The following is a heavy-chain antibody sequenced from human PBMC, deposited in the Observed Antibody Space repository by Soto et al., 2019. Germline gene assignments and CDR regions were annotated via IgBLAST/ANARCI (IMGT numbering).Heavy chain of an antibody. CDR3: ARKIFCSRWCDNAMDA. D-gene: IGHD2-8*02. CDR2: INAGNGNT. V-gene: IGHV1-3*01. CDR1: RFAFTSYG. J-gene: IGHJ6*02. Sequence: QVHLVQSGAEVKKPGASVKVSCKTSRFAFTSYGVHWVRQAPGQRLEWMGWINAGNGNTKYSQKFQGRVTITRDTSASTAYMELGSLRSEDTAVYYCARKIFCSRWCDNAMDAWGQGTTVTVSS.